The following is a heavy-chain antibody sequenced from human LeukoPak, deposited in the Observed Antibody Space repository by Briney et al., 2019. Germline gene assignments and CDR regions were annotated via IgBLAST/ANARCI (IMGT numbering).Heavy chain of an antibody. CDR1: GFNFNNFW. CDR2: IKDDGSEK. CDR3: AGGHGGYFDY. J-gene: IGHJ4*02. Sequence: GGSLRLSCVASGFNFNNFWMTWVRQAPGRGLEWVANIKDDGSEKYYADSVKGRFTISRDNAKNSVYVQMNSLRADDTAVYYCAGGHGGYFDYWGQGTLVTVSS. D-gene: IGHD3-22*01. V-gene: IGHV3-7*03.